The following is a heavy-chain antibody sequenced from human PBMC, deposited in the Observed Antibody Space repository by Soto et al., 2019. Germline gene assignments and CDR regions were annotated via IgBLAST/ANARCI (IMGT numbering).Heavy chain of an antibody. CDR2: IYYSGST. D-gene: IGHD5-18*01. CDR3: ARVRGPGYSYGYP. Sequence: PSETLSLTCTVSCGSISSGGYYWSWIRQHPGKGLEWIGYIYYSGSTYYNPSLKSRVTISVDTSKNQFSLKLSSVTAADTAVYYCARVRGPGYSYGYPWGQGTLVTVSS. V-gene: IGHV4-31*03. CDR1: CGSISSGGYY. J-gene: IGHJ5*02.